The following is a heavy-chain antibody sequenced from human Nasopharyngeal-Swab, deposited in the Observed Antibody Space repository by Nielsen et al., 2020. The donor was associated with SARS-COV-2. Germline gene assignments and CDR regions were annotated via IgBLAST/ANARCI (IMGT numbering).Heavy chain of an antibody. J-gene: IGHJ6*03. D-gene: IGHD2-21*01. V-gene: IGHV4-30-4*01. CDR3: AAATYPSSRYMAV. CDR2: MFLSGTS. Sequence: WIRQPPGKGLQWIGCMFLSGTSFYSPSLQSRLTMSVDTSKNQFSLRLGSVIAADTALYSCAAATYPSSRYMAVWGKGTTVTVSS.